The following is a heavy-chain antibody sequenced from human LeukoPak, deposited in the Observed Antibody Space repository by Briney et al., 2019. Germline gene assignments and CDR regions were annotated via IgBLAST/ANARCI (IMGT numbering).Heavy chain of an antibody. CDR1: GGSFSGYY. CDR2: INHSGST. CDR3: ARLGDTRAGSDAFDI. V-gene: IGHV4-34*01. Sequence: PSETLSLTCAVYGGSFSGYYWSWIRQPPGKGLEWIGEINHSGSTNYNPSLKSRVTISVDTSKNQFSLKLSSVTAADTAVYYCARLGDTRAGSDAFDIWGQGTIVTVSS. J-gene: IGHJ3*02. D-gene: IGHD5-18*01.